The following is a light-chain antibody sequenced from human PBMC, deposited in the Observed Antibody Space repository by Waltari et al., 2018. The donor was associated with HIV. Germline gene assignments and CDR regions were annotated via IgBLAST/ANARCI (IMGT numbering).Light chain of an antibody. V-gene: IGLV2-14*01. Sequence: QSALTQPASVSGSPGQSIPISCTGTSNDVGGYTYVPWYQQHPGKVPKLMIYDISKRPSGVSNRFSGSKSGNTASLTISGLQAEDEADYYCSSSTGSSTVVFGGGTKLTVL. CDR1: SNDVGGYTY. J-gene: IGLJ2*01. CDR2: DIS. CDR3: SSSTGSSTVV.